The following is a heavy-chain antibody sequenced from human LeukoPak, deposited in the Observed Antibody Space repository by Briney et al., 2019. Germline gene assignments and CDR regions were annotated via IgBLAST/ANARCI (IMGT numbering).Heavy chain of an antibody. J-gene: IGHJ6*03. Sequence: SETLSLTCAVFGGSFSGHYWSWIRQPPGKGLEWIGEINHSGSINYNSSLRSRVTISVDTSKNQFSLKLSSVTAADTAVYYCARRMGRRFGERYYYYHYMDVWAKGPRSPSP. D-gene: IGHD3-10*01. CDR3: ARRMGRRFGERYYYYHYMDV. V-gene: IGHV4-34*01. CDR1: GGSFSGHY. CDR2: INHSGSI.